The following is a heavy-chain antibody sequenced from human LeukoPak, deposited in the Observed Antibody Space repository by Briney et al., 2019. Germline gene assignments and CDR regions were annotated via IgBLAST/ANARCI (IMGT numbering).Heavy chain of an antibody. CDR2: IYPGDSDT. J-gene: IGHJ4*02. V-gene: IGHV5-51*01. D-gene: IGHD3-22*01. Sequence: GESLKISCKGSGYSFTSYWIGWVRQMPGKGLEWMGIIYPGDSDTRYSPSFQGQVTISADKSISTAYLQWSSLKASDTAMYYCARGGGLWDYDSSRGDYWGQGTLVTVSS. CDR1: GYSFTSYW. CDR3: ARGGGLWDYDSSRGDY.